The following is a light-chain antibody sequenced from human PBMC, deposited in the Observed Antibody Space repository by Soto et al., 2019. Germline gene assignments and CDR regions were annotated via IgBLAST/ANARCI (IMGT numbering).Light chain of an antibody. CDR3: CSYTTSNTRQIV. CDR1: SSDVGGYNY. V-gene: IGLV2-14*01. CDR2: DVS. J-gene: IGLJ1*01. Sequence: SVLTQPASVSGSPGQSITISCTGTSSDVGGYNYVSWYQQHPGKAPKFMIYDVSNRPSGVSNRLSGSKSGNTASLTISGLQAEDEADYYCCSYTTSNTRQIVFGTGTKVTVL.